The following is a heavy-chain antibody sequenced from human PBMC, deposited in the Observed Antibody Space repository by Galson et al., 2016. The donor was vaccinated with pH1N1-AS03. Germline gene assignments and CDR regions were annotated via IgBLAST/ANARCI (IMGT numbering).Heavy chain of an antibody. Sequence: SVKVSCKASGYIFTGFYVHWVRQAPGQGLEWMGWINPNNGVTNHAQKFQAWVTMTGDTSISTAYMELYGLKSDDTAVYYCARDPRGPCSSASCPTTYYFGMDVWGQGTTVIVSS. V-gene: IGHV1-2*04. J-gene: IGHJ6*02. D-gene: IGHD1-26*01. CDR2: INPNNGVT. CDR1: GYIFTGFY. CDR3: ARDPRGPCSSASCPTTYYFGMDV.